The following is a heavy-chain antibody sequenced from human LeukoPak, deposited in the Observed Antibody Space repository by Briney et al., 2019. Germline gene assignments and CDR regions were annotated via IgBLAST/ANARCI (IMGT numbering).Heavy chain of an antibody. CDR3: ARDVRLPLYSSSWYWVY. V-gene: IGHV1-2*02. CDR2: INPNSGGT. Sequence: ASVKVSCKASGYTFTGYYMHWVRQAPGQGLEWMGWINPNSGGTNYAQEFQGRVTMTRDTSISTAYMELSRLRSDDTAVYYCARDVRLPLYSSSWYWVYWGQGTLVTVSS. D-gene: IGHD6-13*01. J-gene: IGHJ4*02. CDR1: GYTFTGYY.